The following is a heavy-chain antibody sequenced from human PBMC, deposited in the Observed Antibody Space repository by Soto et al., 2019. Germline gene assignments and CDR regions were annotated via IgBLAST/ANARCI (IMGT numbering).Heavy chain of an antibody. Sequence: EVQLVESGGGLVQPGRSLRLSCAASGFTFDDYAMHWVRQAPGKGLEWVSGISWNSGSIGYADSVKGRFTISRDNAKNSRYLPMNSLRAEDTALYYRAKDIGCSSPSCYALPSYYYYMDVWCKGTTVTVSS. CDR2: ISWNSGSI. J-gene: IGHJ6*03. D-gene: IGHD2-2*01. CDR1: GFTFDDYA. V-gene: IGHV3-9*01. CDR3: AKDIGCSSPSCYALPSYYYYMDV.